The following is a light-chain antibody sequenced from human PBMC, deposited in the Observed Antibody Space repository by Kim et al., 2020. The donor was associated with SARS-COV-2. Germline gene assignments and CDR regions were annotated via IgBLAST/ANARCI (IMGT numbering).Light chain of an antibody. J-gene: IGLJ1*01. V-gene: IGLV2-14*03. Sequence: QSALTQPASVSGSPGQSITISCTGTSSDVGGYNYVSWYQQHPGKAPKVMIYDVSERPSAVSNRFSGFKSGYTASLTISGLQAEDEADYYCTSYTSRGTFVFGSGTKVTVL. CDR2: DVS. CDR1: SSDVGGYNY. CDR3: TSYTSRGTFV.